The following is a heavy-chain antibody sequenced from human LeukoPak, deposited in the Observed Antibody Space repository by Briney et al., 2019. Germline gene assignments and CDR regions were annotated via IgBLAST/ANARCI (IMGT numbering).Heavy chain of an antibody. CDR3: ARESDPYCGGDCPDY. V-gene: IGHV4-61*02. CDR2: IYTSGST. J-gene: IGHJ4*02. CDR1: GGSISSGSYY. Sequence: SETLSLTCTVSGGSISSGSYYWSWIRQPAGKGLEWIGRIYTSGSTNYNPSLKSRVTISVDTSKNQFSLKLSSVTAADTAVYYCARESDPYCGGDCPDYWGQGTLVTVSS. D-gene: IGHD2-21*02.